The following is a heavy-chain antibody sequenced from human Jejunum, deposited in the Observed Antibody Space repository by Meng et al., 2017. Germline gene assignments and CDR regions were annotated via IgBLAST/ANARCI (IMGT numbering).Heavy chain of an antibody. CDR3: ARVPTFFYDSNGYYAFDV. D-gene: IGHD3-22*01. CDR1: GYTFSRYG. Sequence: ASVKVSCKASGYTFSRYGLHWVRQAPGQRLEWMGWINPGDGNTKFSENFQDRVIITRDTSASTAFLQLSSLRSEDTAVYYCARVPTFFYDSNGYYAFDVWGQGTMVTVSS. V-gene: IGHV1-3*01. J-gene: IGHJ3*01. CDR2: INPGDGNT.